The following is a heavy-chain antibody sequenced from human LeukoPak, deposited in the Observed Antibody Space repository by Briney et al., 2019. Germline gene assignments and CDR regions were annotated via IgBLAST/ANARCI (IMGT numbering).Heavy chain of an antibody. V-gene: IGHV4-59*01. Sequence: SETLSLTCTVSGGSISSYYWSWIRQPPGQGLEWIGYIYYSGSTNYNPSLKSRVTISVDTSKNQFSLKLSSVTAADTAVYYCARYLGYCSSTSCLYYFDYWGQGTLVTVSS. CDR3: ARYLGYCSSTSCLYYFDY. CDR2: IYYSGST. CDR1: GGSISSYY. D-gene: IGHD2-2*01. J-gene: IGHJ4*02.